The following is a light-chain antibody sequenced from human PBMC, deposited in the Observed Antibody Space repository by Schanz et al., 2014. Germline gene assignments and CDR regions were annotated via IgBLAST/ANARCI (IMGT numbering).Light chain of an antibody. CDR3: CSYAGSYTLWV. J-gene: IGLJ3*02. Sequence: QSALTQPASVSGSPGQSITISCTGTSSDVGGYNYVSWYQHHPGKAPKLMIYDVSNRPSGVSNRFSGSKSGNTASLTISGLQAEDEADYYCCSYAGSYTLWVFGGGTKLTVL. CDR1: SSDVGGYNY. V-gene: IGLV2-14*03. CDR2: DVS.